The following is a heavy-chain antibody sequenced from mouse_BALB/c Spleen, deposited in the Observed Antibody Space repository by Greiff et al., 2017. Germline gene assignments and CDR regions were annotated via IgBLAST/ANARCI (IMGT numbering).Heavy chain of an antibody. V-gene: IGHV1S22*01. Sequence: LQQPGSELVRPGASVKLSCKASGYTFTSYWRHGVKQRHGQGLEWSGNIYPGSGRTNYDEKFKSKGTLTVDTSSSTAYMHLSSLTSEDSAVYYCTRSRYGNFWFAYWGQGTLVTVSA. J-gene: IGHJ3*01. CDR3: TRSRYGNFWFAY. CDR2: IYPGSGRT. D-gene: IGHD2-1*01. CDR1: GYTFTSYW.